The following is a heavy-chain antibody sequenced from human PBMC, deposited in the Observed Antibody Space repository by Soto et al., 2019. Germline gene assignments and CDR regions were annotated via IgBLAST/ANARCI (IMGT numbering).Heavy chain of an antibody. CDR2: VNPNSGGS. CDR3: ARANSGDDDEFDY. V-gene: IGHV1-2*02. Sequence: RASVKVSCKASGYTFTGYYIHWVRQAPGQGLEWMGWVNPNSGGSNSAQRFQGRVTMTRDTSITTAYMDLTSLTYDDTAVYYCARANSGDDDEFDYWGQGTLVTVSS. J-gene: IGHJ4*02. CDR1: GYTFTGYY. D-gene: IGHD5-12*01.